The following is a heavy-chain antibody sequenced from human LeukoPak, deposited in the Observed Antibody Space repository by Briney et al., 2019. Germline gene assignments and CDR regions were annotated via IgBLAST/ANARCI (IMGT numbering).Heavy chain of an antibody. V-gene: IGHV3-23*01. CDR2: ISGSGGST. Sequence: AGGSLRLSCAASGFTFSSYAMSWVRQAPGKGLEWVSSISGSGGSTYYADSVKGRFSISRDNSKNTLYLQMKSLRAEDTAVYYCAKPGTYDGFFDFWGQGTLVTVSS. J-gene: IGHJ4*02. CDR1: GFTFSSYA. CDR3: AKPGTYDGFFDF. D-gene: IGHD3-3*01.